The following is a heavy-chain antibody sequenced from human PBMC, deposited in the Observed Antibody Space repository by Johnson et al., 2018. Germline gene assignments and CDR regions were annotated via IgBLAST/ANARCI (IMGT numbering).Heavy chain of an antibody. CDR3: ARALYGDYGIYYYYYGMDV. J-gene: IGHJ6*02. D-gene: IGHD4-17*01. V-gene: IGHV4-34*01. CDR1: GGSFSGYY. Sequence: QVQLQQWGAGLLKPSETLSLTCAVYGGSFSGYYWSWIRQPPGKGLEWIGEINHSGSTNYNPSLKSRVTISLDTSKNQFSLKLNSVTAEDTAVYYCARALYGDYGIYYYYYGMDVWGQGTTVTVSS. CDR2: INHSGST.